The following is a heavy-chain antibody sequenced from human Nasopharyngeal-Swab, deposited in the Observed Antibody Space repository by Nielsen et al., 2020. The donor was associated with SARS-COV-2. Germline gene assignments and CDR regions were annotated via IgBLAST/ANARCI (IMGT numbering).Heavy chain of an antibody. CDR1: GYTFTSYD. CDR2: MNPNSGNT. CDR3: ARAGEGVVVPAAIMGGTYYYYYYMDV. J-gene: IGHJ6*03. V-gene: IGHV1-8*01. Sequence: ASVKVSCKASGYTFTSYDINWVRQATGQGLEWMGWMNPNSGNTGYAQKFQGRVNMTRNTSISTAYMELSSLRSEDTAVYYCARAGEGVVVPAAIMGGTYYYYYYMDVWGKGTTVTVSS. D-gene: IGHD2-2*02.